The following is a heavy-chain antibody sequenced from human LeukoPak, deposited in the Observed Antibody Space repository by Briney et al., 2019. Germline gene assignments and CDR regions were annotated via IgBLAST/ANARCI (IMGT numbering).Heavy chain of an antibody. CDR2: INPSGGST. J-gene: IGHJ4*02. Sequence: ASVTVSCKAPENTFSSYYLHWVRQAPGQGLEWMGIINPSGGSTTYAQKFQGRVTMTRDTSTSTVYMELSSLRSEDTAVYYCARGLVRGMISSLRRSPPHDYWGQGTLVTVSS. V-gene: IGHV1-46*01. D-gene: IGHD3-10*01. CDR1: ENTFSSYY. CDR3: ARGLVRGMISSLRRSPPHDY.